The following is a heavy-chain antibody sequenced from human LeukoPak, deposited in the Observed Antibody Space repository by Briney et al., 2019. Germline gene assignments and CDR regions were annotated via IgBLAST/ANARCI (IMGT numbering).Heavy chain of an antibody. J-gene: IGHJ6*02. Sequence: ASVKLSCKASGGTFSSYAITCVRQAPGPGLEWMGGIIPIFGTANYAQKFQGRVTITADKSTSTAYMELSSLRSEDTAVYYCAILNEVAAAGTTPDYYYGMDVWGQGTTVTVSS. CDR2: IIPIFGTA. D-gene: IGHD6-13*01. V-gene: IGHV1-69*06. CDR1: GGTFSSYA. CDR3: AILNEVAAAGTTPDYYYGMDV.